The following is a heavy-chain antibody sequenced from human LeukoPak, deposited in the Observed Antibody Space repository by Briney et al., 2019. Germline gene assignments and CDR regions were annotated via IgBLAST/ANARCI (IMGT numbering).Heavy chain of an antibody. J-gene: IGHJ3*02. CDR1: GGSISSYY. Sequence: SETLSLTCTVSGGSISSYYWSWVRQPAGKGLEWIGRIYSSGSTNYNPSLKSRVTMSVDTSKNQFSLKLSSVTAADTAVYYCARETEGHYYDSSGYAFDIWGQGTMVTVSS. D-gene: IGHD3-22*01. V-gene: IGHV4-4*07. CDR3: ARETEGHYYDSSGYAFDI. CDR2: IYSSGST.